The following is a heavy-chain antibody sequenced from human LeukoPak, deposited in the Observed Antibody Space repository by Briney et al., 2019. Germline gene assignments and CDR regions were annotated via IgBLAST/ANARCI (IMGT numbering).Heavy chain of an antibody. CDR1: GGTFSSYA. D-gene: IGHD1-26*01. J-gene: IGHJ4*02. V-gene: IGHV1-69*04. CDR3: AIVGATTFDY. CDR2: IIPILGIA. Sequence: ASVKVSCKASGGTFSSYAISWVRQAPGQGLEWMGRIIPILGIANYAQKFQGRVTITADKSTSTAYMELSSLRPEDTAVYYCAIVGATTFDYWGQGTLVTVSS.